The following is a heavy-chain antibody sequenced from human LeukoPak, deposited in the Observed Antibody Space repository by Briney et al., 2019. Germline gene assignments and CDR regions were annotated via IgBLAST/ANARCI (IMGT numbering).Heavy chain of an antibody. CDR2: ISGSGGST. J-gene: IGHJ4*02. Sequence: GGSLGLSCAASGFTFSSYAMSWVRQAPGKGLEWVSAISGSGGSTYYADSVKGRFTISRDNSKNTLYLQMNSLRDEDTAVYYCAREPRTTVVTTYFDYWGQGTLVTVSS. D-gene: IGHD4-23*01. CDR3: AREPRTTVVTTYFDY. V-gene: IGHV3-23*01. CDR1: GFTFSSYA.